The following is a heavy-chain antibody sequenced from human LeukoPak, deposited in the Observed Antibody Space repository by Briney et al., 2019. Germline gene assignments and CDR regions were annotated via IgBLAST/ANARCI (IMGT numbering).Heavy chain of an antibody. V-gene: IGHV4-39*01. CDR2: IYYSGST. Sequence: SETLSLTCTVSGGSISSSSYYWSWIRQPPGKGLEWIGSIYYSGSTYYNPSLKSRVTISVDTSKNQFSLKLSSVTAADTAVYYCARQGEMANDYWGQGTLVTVSS. CDR3: ARQGEMANDY. D-gene: IGHD5-24*01. CDR1: GGSISSSSYY. J-gene: IGHJ4*02.